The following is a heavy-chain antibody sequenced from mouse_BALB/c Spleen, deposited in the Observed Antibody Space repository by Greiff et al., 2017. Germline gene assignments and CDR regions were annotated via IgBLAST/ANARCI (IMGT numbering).Heavy chain of an antibody. Sequence: VQLQQSGTVLARPGASVKMSCTASGYSFTSYWMHWVKQRPGQGLEWIGAIYPGNSDTSYNQKFKGKAKLTAVTSASTAYMELSSLTNEDSAVYYCTTSYGNTAGFAYWGQGTLVTVSA. V-gene: IGHV1-5*01. J-gene: IGHJ3*01. CDR2: IYPGNSDT. D-gene: IGHD2-10*01. CDR3: TTSYGNTAGFAY. CDR1: GYSFTSYW.